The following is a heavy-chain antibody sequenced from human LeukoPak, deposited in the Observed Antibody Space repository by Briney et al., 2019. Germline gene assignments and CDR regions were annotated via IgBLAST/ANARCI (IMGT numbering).Heavy chain of an antibody. D-gene: IGHD2-2*01. Sequence: GGSLRLSCAASGFTFDDYGMSWVRQAPGKGLEWVSSISSSSSYIYYADSVKGRFTISRDNAKNSLYLQMNRLRAEDTAVYYCARPRGCGSSRCNNFDYWGQGTLVTVSS. CDR1: GFTFDDYG. V-gene: IGHV3-21*01. CDR3: ARPRGCGSSRCNNFDY. CDR2: ISSSSSYI. J-gene: IGHJ4*02.